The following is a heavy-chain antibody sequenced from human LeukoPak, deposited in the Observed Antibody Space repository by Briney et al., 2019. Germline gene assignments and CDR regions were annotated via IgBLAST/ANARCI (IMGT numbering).Heavy chain of an antibody. CDR2: ITDSGGNT. J-gene: IGHJ4*02. CDR1: ESPFRNYA. V-gene: IGHV3-23*01. D-gene: IGHD6-6*01. CDR3: AKGSSSSRPYYFDY. Sequence: SGGSLRLSCTAPESPFRNYAMSWVRQAPGKGLEWVSAITDSGGNTYHADSVKGRFTISRDNSKNTLFLQMNSLRVEDTAVYYCAKGSSSSRPYYFDYWGQGALVTVSS.